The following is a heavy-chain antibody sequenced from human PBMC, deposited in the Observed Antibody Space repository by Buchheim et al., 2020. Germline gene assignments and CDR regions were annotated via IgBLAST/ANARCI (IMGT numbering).Heavy chain of an antibody. CDR1: GFTFSNYA. D-gene: IGHD6-13*01. Sequence: EVQLLESGGGLVQTGGSLRLSCAASGFTFSNYAMSWVRQAPGKGLEWVSTISDSGGSTYYADSVKGRFTISRDNSKNTLYLQINSLRAEDTAVYSCAKGRGSVIAAAGRDFHLWGQGTL. J-gene: IGHJ1*01. CDR3: AKGRGSVIAAAGRDFHL. CDR2: ISDSGGST. V-gene: IGHV3-23*01.